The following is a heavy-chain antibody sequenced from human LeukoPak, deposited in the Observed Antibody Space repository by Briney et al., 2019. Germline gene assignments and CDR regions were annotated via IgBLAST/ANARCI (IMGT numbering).Heavy chain of an antibody. J-gene: IGHJ4*02. V-gene: IGHV4-39*01. CDR1: GGSISSSSYY. CDR2: IYYSGST. Sequence: KPSETLSLTCTVSGGSISSSSYYWGWIRQPPGKGPEWIGSIYYSGSTYYNPSLKSRVTISVDTSKNQFSLKLSSVTAADTAVYYCARHILPDYWGQGTLVTVSS. CDR3: ARHILPDY.